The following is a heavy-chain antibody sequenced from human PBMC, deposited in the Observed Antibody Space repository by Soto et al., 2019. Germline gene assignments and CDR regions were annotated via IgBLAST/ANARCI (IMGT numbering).Heavy chain of an antibody. CDR2: INPSGHST. Sequence: ASVKVSCKASGFTFTNYWMHWVRQAPGQGLEWMGVINPSGHSTVYAQKFQGRVIMTRDTSTSTVYMDLSSLRSEDTAIYYCARDNSMTLARQINWNFHPWGRGNLVTVSS. CDR1: GFTFTNYW. CDR3: ARDNSMTLARQINWNFHP. D-gene: IGHD3-22*01. J-gene: IGHJ2*01. V-gene: IGHV1-46*01.